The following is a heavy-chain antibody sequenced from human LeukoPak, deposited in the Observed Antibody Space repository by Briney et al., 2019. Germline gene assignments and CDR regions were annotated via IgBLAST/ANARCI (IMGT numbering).Heavy chain of an antibody. CDR3: ASLGRDSSGVLDY. J-gene: IGHJ4*02. D-gene: IGHD6-19*01. V-gene: IGHV4-61*02. CDR2: IYTSGNT. CDR1: GGSISSGTYY. Sequence: PSETLSLTCIVPGGSISSGTYYWSWIRQPAGKGLEWIGRIYTSGNTNYNPSLKSRVTISVDTSKNQFSLKLRSVTAADTAVYYCASLGRDSSGVLDYWGQGALATVSS.